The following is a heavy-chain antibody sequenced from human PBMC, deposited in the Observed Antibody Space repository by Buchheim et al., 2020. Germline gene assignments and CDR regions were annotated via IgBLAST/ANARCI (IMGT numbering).Heavy chain of an antibody. V-gene: IGHV3-21*01. J-gene: IGHJ4*02. Sequence: EVQLVESGGGLVKPGGSLRLSCAASGFTFSSYSMNWVRQAPGKGLEWVSSISSRSSYIYYADSVKGRFTISRDNDKNSLYLQMNSLRAEDTAVYYCARDLVGFSDYAVDYWGQGTL. D-gene: IGHD4-17*01. CDR1: GFTFSSYS. CDR3: ARDLVGFSDYAVDY. CDR2: ISSRSSYI.